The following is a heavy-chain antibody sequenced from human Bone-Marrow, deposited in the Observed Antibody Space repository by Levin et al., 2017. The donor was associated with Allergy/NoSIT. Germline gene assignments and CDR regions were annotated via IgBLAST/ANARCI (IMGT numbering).Heavy chain of an antibody. V-gene: IGHV3-23*01. CDR2: ISGSGVLT. D-gene: IGHD3-10*01. CDR3: ARPDDYYFLDS. CDR1: GFTFSSYT. J-gene: IGHJ4*02. Sequence: GGSLRLSCAASGFTFSSYTMNWVRQAPGKGLEWVSAISGSGVLTYYADSLKGRFIVSRDNTKNTLFLQMNSLRAEDTAVYYCARPDDYYFLDSWGQGTLVTVSS.